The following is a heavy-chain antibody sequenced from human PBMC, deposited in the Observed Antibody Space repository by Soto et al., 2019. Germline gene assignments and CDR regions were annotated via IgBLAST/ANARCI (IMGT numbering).Heavy chain of an antibody. CDR1: GYTLTSYG. CDR2: ISDYNGNT. V-gene: IGHV1-18*01. J-gene: IGHJ6*02. CDR3: SRDVVVVPAATLHYYYGMDV. D-gene: IGHD2-2*01. Sequence: ATVKVSYKASGYTLTSYGISRMRKAPGQGLKWMGWISDYNGNTNYAQKLQGRVTMTTDTYTSTAYIELRSLRSDDTAVYYCSRDVVVVPAATLHYYYGMDVWGQGTTVTVSS.